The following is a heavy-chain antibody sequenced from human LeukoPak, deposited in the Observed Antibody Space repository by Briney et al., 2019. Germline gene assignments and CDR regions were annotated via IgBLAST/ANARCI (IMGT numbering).Heavy chain of an antibody. V-gene: IGHV3-48*04. J-gene: IGHJ4*02. CDR2: IRTSSLNTI. CDR1: GFTFSSFG. CDR3: ARSLSTDFDY. Sequence: GGSLRLSCAASGFTFSSFGMNWVRQAPGKGLEWISYIRTSSLNTIHYADSVKGRFTISRDNAKNSLFLQMNSLRAEDTAVYYCARSLSTDFDYWGQGILVTVSS. D-gene: IGHD5/OR15-5a*01.